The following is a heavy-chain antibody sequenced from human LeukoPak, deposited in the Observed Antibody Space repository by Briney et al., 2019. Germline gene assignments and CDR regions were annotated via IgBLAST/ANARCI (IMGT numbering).Heavy chain of an antibody. CDR1: GFTFDDYA. V-gene: IGHV3-9*01. CDR3: AKLWGDCGDPRATFDY. CDR2: INWNGGFI. J-gene: IGHJ4*02. D-gene: IGHD4-17*01. Sequence: GGSLRLSCAASGFTFDDYAMHWVGRAPGKGREGVAGINWNGGFITYAGSVKGRFTISRDSAKNSLYQQKNSLRAEDTAVYYCAKLWGDCGDPRATFDYWGQGTLVTVSS.